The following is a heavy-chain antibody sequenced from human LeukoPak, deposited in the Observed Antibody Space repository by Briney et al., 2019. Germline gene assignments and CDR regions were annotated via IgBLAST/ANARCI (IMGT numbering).Heavy chain of an antibody. CDR2: IYPGDSDT. D-gene: IGHD3-10*01. V-gene: IGHV5-51*01. Sequence: GESLKISCKGSGYSFNTYWIGWVRQMPGKGLECMGIIYPGDSDTRYSPSFQGQVIISADKSISTAYLQWSSLKASDTAMYYCARRGSYGSGSYYNLDYRGQGTLVTVSS. CDR1: GYSFNTYW. J-gene: IGHJ4*02. CDR3: ARRGSYGSGSYYNLDY.